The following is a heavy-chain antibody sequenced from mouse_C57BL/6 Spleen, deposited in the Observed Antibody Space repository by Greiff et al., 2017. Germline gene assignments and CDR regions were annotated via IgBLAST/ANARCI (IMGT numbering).Heavy chain of an antibody. CDR2: IYPGSGNT. CDR1: GYTFTDYY. V-gene: IGHV1-76*01. CDR3: ARSGTSAYFDV. J-gene: IGHJ1*03. D-gene: IGHD4-1*01. Sequence: QVQLQQSGAELVRPGASVKLSCKASGYTFTDYYINWVKQRPGQGLEWTARIYPGSGNTYYNEKFKGKATLTAEKSSSTAYMQLSSLTSEDSAVYFCARSGTSAYFDVWGTGTTVTVSS.